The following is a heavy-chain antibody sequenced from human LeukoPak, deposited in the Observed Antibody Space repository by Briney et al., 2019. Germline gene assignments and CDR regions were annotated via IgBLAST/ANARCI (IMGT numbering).Heavy chain of an antibody. CDR3: AKEGGWNDFDY. Sequence: QPGGSLRLSCEASGLTFGSYDMNWVRQAPGKGLEWVSYISSSGNLIHYADSVKGRFTFSRDNARNSLYLQTNSLRADDTAIYYCAKEGGWNDFDYWGQGTLVTVSS. CDR1: GLTFGSYD. D-gene: IGHD1-1*01. J-gene: IGHJ4*02. CDR2: ISSSGNLI. V-gene: IGHV3-48*03.